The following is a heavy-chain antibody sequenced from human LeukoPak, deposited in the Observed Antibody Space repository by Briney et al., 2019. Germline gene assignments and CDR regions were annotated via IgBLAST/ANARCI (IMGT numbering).Heavy chain of an antibody. J-gene: IGHJ4*02. CDR2: INPNSGGT. D-gene: IGHD3-16*01. Sequence: VASVKVSCKASTYTFTDYYMHWVRQAPGQGLEWMGWINPNSGGTYYAQKLQGRVTMTRGTSISTAYMELSRLTSDDTAVYYCSRDNYNWGNDYWGQGTLVTVSS. CDR1: TYTFTDYY. CDR3: SRDNYNWGNDY. V-gene: IGHV1-2*02.